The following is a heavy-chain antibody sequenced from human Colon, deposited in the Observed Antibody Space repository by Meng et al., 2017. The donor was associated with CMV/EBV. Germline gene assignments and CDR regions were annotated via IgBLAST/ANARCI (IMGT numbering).Heavy chain of an antibody. D-gene: IGHD6-19*01. J-gene: IGHJ4*02. V-gene: IGHV3-30*18. CDR2: ISSDGGSR. Sequence: CTPSGFTFSAHAIHWVRQAPGKGLEWVAAISSDGGSRYYAESLTGRFIISRDNSINMVYLRMNSLTIEDTAVYYCAKDLRTLAGNDYWGQGTLVTVSS. CDR3: AKDLRTLAGNDY. CDR1: GFTFSAHA.